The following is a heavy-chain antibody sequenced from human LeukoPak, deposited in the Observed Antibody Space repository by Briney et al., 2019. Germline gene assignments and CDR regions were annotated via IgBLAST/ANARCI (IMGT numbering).Heavy chain of an antibody. J-gene: IGHJ4*02. D-gene: IGHD4-23*01. CDR2: FGPEDGEA. CDR3: ASTPKRTITPTFNY. V-gene: IGHV1-24*01. CDR1: GYTLTEIS. Sequence: ASVRVSCKVSGYTLTEISMHWVRQAPGKGLEWMGCFGPEDGEAIFAQKFQGRVTVTEDTSTDTAYMELSSLKSEDTAVYFCASTPKRTITPTFNYWGQGTLVTVSS.